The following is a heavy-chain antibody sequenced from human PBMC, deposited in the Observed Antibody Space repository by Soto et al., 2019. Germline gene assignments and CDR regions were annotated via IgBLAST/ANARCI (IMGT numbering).Heavy chain of an antibody. Sequence: AASVKVSCKASGGTFSSYAISWVRQAPGQGLEWMGGIIPIFGTANYAQKFQGRVTITADESTSTAYMELSSLRSEDTAVYYCARDRSGARGFDPWGQGTLVTVSS. J-gene: IGHJ5*02. V-gene: IGHV1-69*13. CDR2: IIPIFGTA. CDR1: GGTFSSYA. CDR3: ARDRSGARGFDP. D-gene: IGHD3-10*01.